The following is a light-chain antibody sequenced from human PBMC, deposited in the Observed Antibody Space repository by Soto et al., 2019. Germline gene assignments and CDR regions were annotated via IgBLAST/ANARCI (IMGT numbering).Light chain of an antibody. CDR2: GAS. J-gene: IGKJ1*01. CDR1: QSVSSSY. V-gene: IGKV3-20*01. CDR3: QQYGSSPVT. Sequence: EIVLKQSPGTLSLSPGERATLSCRASQSVSSSYLAWYQQKPGQAPRLLIYGASSRATGIQDRFSGSGSGTDFTLTISRLEPEDFAVYYCQQYGSSPVTVGQGAKVDIK.